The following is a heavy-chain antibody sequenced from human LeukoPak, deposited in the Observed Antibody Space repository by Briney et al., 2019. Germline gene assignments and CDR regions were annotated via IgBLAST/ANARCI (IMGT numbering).Heavy chain of an antibody. Sequence: WASVKVSCKASGGTFSSYAISWVRQAPGQGLEWMGWINPNSGGTNYAQKFQGRVTMTRDTSISTAYMELSSLRSEDTAVYCCAREGYYYGSGSYPYGYWGQGTLVTVSS. CDR3: AREGYYYGSGSYPYGY. CDR2: INPNSGGT. D-gene: IGHD3-10*01. CDR1: GGTFSSYA. V-gene: IGHV1-2*02. J-gene: IGHJ4*02.